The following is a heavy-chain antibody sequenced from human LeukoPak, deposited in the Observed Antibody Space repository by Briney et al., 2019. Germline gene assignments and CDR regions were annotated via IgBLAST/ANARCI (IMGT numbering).Heavy chain of an antibody. Sequence: ASVSVSCTASGYTFTSYYMHWVRHAPGEGLGWMGIINPSGGRTSYSQTFQGRVTMTRDMSTSTVYMELSSLRSEDTAVYYCARVAAEVVGVPGAIGFGWLRRDYYYMDVWGKGTTVTVSS. CDR1: GYTFTSYY. J-gene: IGHJ6*03. CDR3: ARVAAEVVGVPGAIGFGWLRRDYYYMDV. CDR2: INPSGGRT. V-gene: IGHV1-46*01. D-gene: IGHD2-2*02.